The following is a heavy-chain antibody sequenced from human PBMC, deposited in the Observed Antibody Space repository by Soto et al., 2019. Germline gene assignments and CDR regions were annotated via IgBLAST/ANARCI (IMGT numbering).Heavy chain of an antibody. V-gene: IGHV4-39*01. Sequence: PSETLSLTCTVSGGSISSSSYYWGWIRQPPGKGLEWIGSIYYSGSTYYNPSLKSRVTLSVDTSKNQFSLKLSSVTAADTAVYYCARRGSGSYSDYWGQATLVTVS. J-gene: IGHJ4*02. CDR3: ARRGSGSYSDY. CDR1: GGSISSSSYY. CDR2: IYYSGST. D-gene: IGHD3-10*01.